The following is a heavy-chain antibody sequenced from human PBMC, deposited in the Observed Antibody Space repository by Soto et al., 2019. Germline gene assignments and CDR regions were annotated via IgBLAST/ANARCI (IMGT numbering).Heavy chain of an antibody. Sequence: EVQLLEAGGGLVQPGGCLKLSCAASGFSFSNFAVTWVRQAPGKGLEWVSTISGSGNSRYYVDSVKGRFTVSRDNSKDTLNLQMNSLRAEDTAVYYCAKEFLAAVTDTQGVYYYYYGMDVWGHGTKVTVSS. CDR3: AKEFLAAVTDTQGVYYYYYGMDV. CDR1: GFSFSNFA. V-gene: IGHV3-23*01. D-gene: IGHD6-19*01. CDR2: ISGSGNSR. J-gene: IGHJ6*02.